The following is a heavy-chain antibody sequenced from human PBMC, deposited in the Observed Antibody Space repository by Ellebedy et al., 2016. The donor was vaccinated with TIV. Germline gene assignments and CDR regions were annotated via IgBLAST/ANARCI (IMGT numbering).Heavy chain of an antibody. V-gene: IGHV1-58*01. J-gene: IGHJ4*02. CDR2: IVVGNGHT. CDR3: AAALYYDILTGYYFEDC. D-gene: IGHD3-9*01. Sequence: SVKVSCKASGFTFTNSAVQWVRQARGQPLEWIGWIVVGNGHTIYAQKFQERVTITRDMSTSTAYMELSSLTSKDTAVYYCAAALYYDILTGYYFEDCWGQGSLVTVSS. CDR1: GFTFTNSA.